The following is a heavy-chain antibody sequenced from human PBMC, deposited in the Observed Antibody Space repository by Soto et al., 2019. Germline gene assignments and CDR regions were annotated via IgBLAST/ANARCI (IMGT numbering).Heavy chain of an antibody. V-gene: IGHV3-7*01. CDR2: IRQDGSQI. D-gene: IGHD3-3*02. CDR1: GLRCIRYW. J-gene: IGHJ4*02. CDR3: ASSNTPDD. Sequence: AWSFRRCCGASGLRCIRYWMSWVRQAPGKGLEWVANIRQDGSQIYYLGSVKGRFTISRDNAKNSLYLQMNSLRAEDTAVYYRASSNTPDDWGQGTLVTFPS.